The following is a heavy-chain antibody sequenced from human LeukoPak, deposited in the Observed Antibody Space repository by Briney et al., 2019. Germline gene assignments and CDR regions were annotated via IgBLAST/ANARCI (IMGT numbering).Heavy chain of an antibody. CDR3: ARVPIVVVPAANYYYYYYYMDV. Sequence: ASVKVSCKASGYTFTNYGISWVRQAPGQGLEWMGWISAYNGNTNYAQNLQDRVTITRNTSISTAYMELSSLRSEDTAVYYCARVPIVVVPAANYYYYYYYMDVWGKGTTVTVSS. CDR2: ISAYNGNT. V-gene: IGHV1-18*01. J-gene: IGHJ6*03. CDR1: GYTFTNYG. D-gene: IGHD2-2*01.